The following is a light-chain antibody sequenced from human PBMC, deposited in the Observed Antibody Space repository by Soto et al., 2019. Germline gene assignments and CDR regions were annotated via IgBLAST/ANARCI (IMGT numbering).Light chain of an antibody. Sequence: DIVLTQSPGTLSLSPGERATLSCRASQAFSNNFLAWYQQKPGQTPRLLIYYASRRATGIPDRFSGSGSGTDFTLTIDRVEPEDVAVYYCQQYGSSPPYTFGQGTVLEI. CDR1: QAFSNNF. V-gene: IGKV3-20*01. CDR3: QQYGSSPPYT. CDR2: YAS. J-gene: IGKJ2*01.